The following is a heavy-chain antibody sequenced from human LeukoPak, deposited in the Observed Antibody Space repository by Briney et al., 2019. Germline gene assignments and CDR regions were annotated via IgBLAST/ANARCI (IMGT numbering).Heavy chain of an antibody. Sequence: ASVKVSCEASGYTFTSYDINWVRQATGQGLEWMGWMNPNSGNTGYAQKFQGRVTMTRNTSISTAYMELSSLRSEDTAVYYCARGPHYYGSGRSFDIWGQGTMVTVSS. CDR1: GYTFTSYD. CDR2: MNPNSGNT. V-gene: IGHV1-8*01. J-gene: IGHJ3*02. CDR3: ARGPHYYGSGRSFDI. D-gene: IGHD3-10*01.